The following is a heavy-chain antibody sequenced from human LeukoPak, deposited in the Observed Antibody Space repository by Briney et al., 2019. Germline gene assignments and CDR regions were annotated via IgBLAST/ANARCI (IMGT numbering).Heavy chain of an antibody. CDR2: IYHSGST. D-gene: IGHD2-15*01. V-gene: IGHV4-38-2*02. Sequence: PSETLSLTCTVSGYSISSGYYWGWIRQPPGKGREWIGSIYHSGSTSYNPSLKSAATISVDRSKNQFSLKLSSVTAADTAVYYCARPLIGCSGGSCYEVAFDIWGQGTMVTVSS. CDR1: GYSISSGYY. CDR3: ARPLIGCSGGSCYEVAFDI. J-gene: IGHJ3*02.